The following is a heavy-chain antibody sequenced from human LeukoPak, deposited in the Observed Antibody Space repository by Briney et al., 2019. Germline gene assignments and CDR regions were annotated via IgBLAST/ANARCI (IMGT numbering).Heavy chain of an antibody. CDR2: INPNSGGT. CDR3: AHCSGGSCPWDWFDP. D-gene: IGHD2-15*01. CDR1: GYTFTGYY. V-gene: IGHV1-2*02. J-gene: IGHJ5*02. Sequence: ASVKVSCKASGYTFTGYYMHWVRQAPAQGLEWMGWINPNSGGTNYAQKFQGRVTMTRDTSISTAYMELSRLRSDDTAVYYCAHCSGGSCPWDWFDPWGQGTLVTVSS.